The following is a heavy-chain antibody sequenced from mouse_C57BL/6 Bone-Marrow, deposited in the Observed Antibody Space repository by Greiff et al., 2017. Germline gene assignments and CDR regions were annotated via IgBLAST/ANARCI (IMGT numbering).Heavy chain of an antibody. D-gene: IGHD2-3*01. CDR2: ILPGSGST. CDR1: GYTFTGYW. CDR3: ARQGYDGYYAYYARDY. J-gene: IGHJ4*01. V-gene: IGHV1-9*01. Sequence: VQLQQSGAELMKPGASVKLSCTATGYTFTGYWIEWVKQRPGHGLEWIGEILPGSGSTNYNETFKGKATFTADTSSNTAYMPLSSLTTEDSAIYYCARQGYDGYYAYYARDYWGQGTSVTVSS.